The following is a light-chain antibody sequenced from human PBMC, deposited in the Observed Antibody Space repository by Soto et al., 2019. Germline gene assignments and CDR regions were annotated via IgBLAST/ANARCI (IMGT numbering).Light chain of an antibody. Sequence: SALTPPASVSGSPGQSITISCTGTSSDVGGYNYVSWYQQHPGKAPKLMIYDVSNRPSGVSNRFSGSKSGNTASLPISGLQAEDEADYYCSSYTSSSTLDVVFGGWTKLTVL. V-gene: IGLV2-14*01. CDR3: SSYTSSSTLDVV. J-gene: IGLJ2*01. CDR2: DVS. CDR1: SSDVGGYNY.